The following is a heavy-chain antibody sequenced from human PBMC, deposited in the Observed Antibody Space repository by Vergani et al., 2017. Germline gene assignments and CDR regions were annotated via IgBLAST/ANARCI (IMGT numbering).Heavy chain of an antibody. V-gene: IGHV3-7*01. J-gene: IGHJ4*02. Sequence: EVQLVESGGGLVQPGGSLRLSCAASGFTFSSYWMSWVRQAPGKGLEWVANIKQDGSEKYYVDSVKGRFTISGDNAKNSLYLQMNSLRAEDTAVYYCARALWGYYADFDYWGQGTLVTVSS. CDR1: GFTFSSYW. D-gene: IGHD3-22*01. CDR2: IKQDGSEK. CDR3: ARALWGYYADFDY.